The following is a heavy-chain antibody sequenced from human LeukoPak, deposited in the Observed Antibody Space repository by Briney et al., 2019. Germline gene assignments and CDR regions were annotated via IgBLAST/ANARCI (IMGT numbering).Heavy chain of an antibody. V-gene: IGHV3-74*01. D-gene: IGHD6-13*01. CDR2: INSDGSST. CDR3: AREGIAAAGISWFDP. CDR1: GFTFSSYW. J-gene: IGHJ5*02. Sequence: GGSLRLSCAASGFTFSSYWMRWVRQAPGKGLVWVSRINSDGSSTSYADSVKGRFTISRDNAKNTLYLQMNSLRAEDTAVYYCAREGIAAAGISWFDPWGQGTLVTVSS.